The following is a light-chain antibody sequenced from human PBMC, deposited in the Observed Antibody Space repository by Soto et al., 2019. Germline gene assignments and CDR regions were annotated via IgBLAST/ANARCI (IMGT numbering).Light chain of an antibody. J-gene: IGLJ2*01. CDR1: SSNIGSNY. Sequence: QSMLTQPPSASGTPGQRVTISCSGSSSNIGSNYVYWYQQLPGTAPKLLIYRNNQRPSGVPDRFSGSKSGTSASLAISGLRSEDEADYYCAAWDDSLSAYVVFGGGTKLTVL. CDR2: RNN. V-gene: IGLV1-47*01. CDR3: AAWDDSLSAYVV.